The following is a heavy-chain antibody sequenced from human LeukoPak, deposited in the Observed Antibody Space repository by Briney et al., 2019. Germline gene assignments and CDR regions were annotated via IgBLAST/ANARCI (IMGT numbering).Heavy chain of an antibody. CDR3: AKDSGGGACAFDH. CDR2: ISSSRSYI. D-gene: IGHD1-26*01. CDR1: GFTFSSYS. Sequence: GGSLRLSCAASGFTFSSYSMNWVRQAPGKGLEWVSFISSSRSYIYYADSVKGRLTISRDNSKNTLYLQMNSLRDEDTAVYYCAKDSGGGACAFDHWGQGTLVTVSS. V-gene: IGHV3-21*01. J-gene: IGHJ4*02.